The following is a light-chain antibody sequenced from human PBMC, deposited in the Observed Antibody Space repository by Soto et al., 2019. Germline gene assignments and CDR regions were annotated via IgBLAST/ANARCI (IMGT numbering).Light chain of an antibody. Sequence: DIQMTQSPSTLSASVGDRVTVTCRASQSISTWLAWYRQKPGKAPKLLIYDASSLESGVPSRFSGSGSGTEFTLTINSLQPDDFATYYCQQYNSYSLYTFGQGTKLEIK. CDR1: QSISTW. CDR3: QQYNSYSLYT. CDR2: DAS. V-gene: IGKV1-5*01. J-gene: IGKJ2*01.